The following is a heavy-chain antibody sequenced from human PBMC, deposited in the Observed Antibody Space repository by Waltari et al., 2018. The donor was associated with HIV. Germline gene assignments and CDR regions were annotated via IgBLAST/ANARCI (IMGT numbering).Heavy chain of an antibody. D-gene: IGHD3-16*01. V-gene: IGHV3-7*01. CDR3: ATGWALDV. J-gene: IGHJ6*02. CDR2: IKPDGSGK. CDR1: GLPFRTNS. Sequence: EAHLVESEGGLDQTGGTMRRACAGSGLPFRTNSMSWVRQAPVKGLECLANIKPDGSGKNHVDSVKGRFTISRDNAKNSLYLQMDSLRVEDTAVYYCATGWALDVWGQGTTVTVSS.